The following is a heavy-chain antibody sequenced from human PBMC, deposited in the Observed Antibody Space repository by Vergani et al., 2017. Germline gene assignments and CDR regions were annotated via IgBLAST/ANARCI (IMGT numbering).Heavy chain of an antibody. D-gene: IGHD3-10*01. Sequence: EVQLVESGGGLVKPGGSLRLSCAASGFTFSSYSMNWVRQAPGKGLEWVSSISSSSSYIYYADSVKGRFTISRDNAKNSLYLQMNSLRAEDTAVYYCATPGGSGSYYKGFDYWGQGTLVTVSS. CDR1: GFTFSSYS. CDR3: ATPGGSGSYYKGFDY. V-gene: IGHV3-21*04. J-gene: IGHJ4*02. CDR2: ISSSSSYI.